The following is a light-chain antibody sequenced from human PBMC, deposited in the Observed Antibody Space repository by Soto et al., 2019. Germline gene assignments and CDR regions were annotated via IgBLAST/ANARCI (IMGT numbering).Light chain of an antibody. CDR3: QQRYNWPPT. CDR1: QTVSSF. J-gene: IGKJ2*01. CDR2: DTS. Sequence: EIVLSQSPAILSLSPGDRATLSCRASQTVSSFLAWYQQKPGQAPRLLIYDTSNRATGVPARFSASGSGTDFTLTISSLEPEDFAVDFCQQRYNWPPTFGQGTKLEIK. V-gene: IGKV3-11*01.